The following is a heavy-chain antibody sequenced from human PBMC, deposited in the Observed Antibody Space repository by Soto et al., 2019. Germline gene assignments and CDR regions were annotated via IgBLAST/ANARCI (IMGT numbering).Heavy chain of an antibody. CDR1: GFTFSSYE. V-gene: IGHV3-48*03. D-gene: IGHD5-18*01. CDR3: AREWGDTAMVLGGMDV. J-gene: IGHJ6*02. CDR2: ISSSGSTI. Sequence: HPGGSLRLSCAASGFTFSSYEMNWVRQAPGKGLEWLSYISSSGSTIYYADSVKGRFTISRDNAKNSLYLQMNSLRAEDTAVYYCAREWGDTAMVLGGMDVWGQGTTVTVSS.